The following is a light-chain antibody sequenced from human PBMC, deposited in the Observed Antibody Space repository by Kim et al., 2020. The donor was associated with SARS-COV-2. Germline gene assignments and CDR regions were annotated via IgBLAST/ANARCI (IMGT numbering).Light chain of an antibody. J-gene: IGKJ1*01. CDR2: GAS. CDR1: QIISTS. V-gene: IGKV1-5*03. Sequence: SASVGDRVTITCRASQIISTSLAWYQQKPWKAPKLLIYGASILESGVPSRFSGSGSGTEFTLTISSLQPDDFGTYYCQQYNIYSSFGQGTKVDIQ. CDR3: QQYNIYSS.